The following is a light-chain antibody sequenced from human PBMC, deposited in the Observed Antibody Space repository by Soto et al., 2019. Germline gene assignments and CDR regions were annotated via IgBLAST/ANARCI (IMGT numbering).Light chain of an antibody. CDR3: SSYRTGGSYV. Sequence: QSVLTQPASVSGSTGLSIAISCTGTSSDVGGYNSVSWYQQHPGKAPKLVIYDVTSRPSGVSNRFSGSRSGNTASLTISGLQAKDEGDYYCSSYRTGGSYVFGTGTKVTVL. J-gene: IGLJ1*01. CDR1: SSDVGGYNS. CDR2: DVT. V-gene: IGLV2-14*01.